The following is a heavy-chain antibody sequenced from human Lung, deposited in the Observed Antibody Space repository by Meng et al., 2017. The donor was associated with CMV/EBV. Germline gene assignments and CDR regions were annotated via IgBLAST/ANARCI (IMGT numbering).Heavy chain of an antibody. V-gene: IGHV3-74*01. J-gene: IGHJ3*01. CDR2: IDSEGRTT. CDR1: GFTFSSYW. CDR3: AREGPGYDFWRGYRNDALNL. D-gene: IGHD3-3*01. Sequence: GESLKISCAASGFTFSSYWMHWVRQAPGKGPVWVSRIDSEGRTTSYADSVKGRFTISRDNAKNTLYLQMNSLRPEDTALYYCAREGPGYDFWRGYRNDALNLWGQGXMVTVSS.